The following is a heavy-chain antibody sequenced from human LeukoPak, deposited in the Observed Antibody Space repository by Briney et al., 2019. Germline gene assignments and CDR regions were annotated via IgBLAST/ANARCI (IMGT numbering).Heavy chain of an antibody. CDR3: SRDGSGSGDV. D-gene: IGHD2-21*02. Sequence: GGSLRLSCAASGFNFNIYGMNWVRQAPGKGLEWVSSISSESTNIYYTDSVKGRFTMARDNAKNSLYLQMNSLIPEDTAVYYCSRDGSGSGDVWGQGTLVTVSS. CDR2: ISSESTNI. J-gene: IGHJ4*02. V-gene: IGHV3-21*01. CDR1: GFNFNIYG.